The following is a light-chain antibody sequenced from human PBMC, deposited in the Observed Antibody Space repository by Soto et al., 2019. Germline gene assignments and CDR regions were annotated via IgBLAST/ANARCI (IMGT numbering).Light chain of an antibody. Sequence: QSALTQPASVSGSPGQSITISCTGTSSDVGGYNYVSWYQQHPGKAPKLMIYEVSHRPSGVSNRFSGSKSGITASLTISGLQAEDEADYSCTSYTTSSARVVFGGGTKLTVL. J-gene: IGLJ2*01. CDR2: EVS. CDR1: SSDVGGYNY. CDR3: TSYTTSSARVV. V-gene: IGLV2-14*01.